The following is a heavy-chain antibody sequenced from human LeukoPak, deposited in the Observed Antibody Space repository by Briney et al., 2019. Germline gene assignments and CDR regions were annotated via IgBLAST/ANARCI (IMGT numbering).Heavy chain of an antibody. CDR2: IYYSGST. CDR1: GDSISSYY. V-gene: IGHV4-59*01. CDR3: ARTYDSSGYSAFHI. Sequence: PSETLSLTCNVSGDSISSYYWTWIRQTPGKELEWIGYIYYSGSTYYNPSLESRVTMSVDTSKSQFSLKQTTVTAADTAVYYCARTYDSSGYSAFHIWGQGTMVTVSS. D-gene: IGHD3-22*01. J-gene: IGHJ3*02.